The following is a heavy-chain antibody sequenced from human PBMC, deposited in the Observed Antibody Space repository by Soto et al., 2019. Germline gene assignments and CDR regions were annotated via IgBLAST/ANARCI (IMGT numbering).Heavy chain of an antibody. J-gene: IGHJ6*02. CDR1: GDSISSYY. Sequence: SETLSLTCTVSGDSISSYYWSWIRQPAGKGLEWIGRVYFSGNINYNPSLRSRVTMSVDTSKDQFSLRLTFVSAADTAMYFCARELAVAGSPSSGLDVWGQGTTVTVSS. D-gene: IGHD6-19*01. CDR3: ARELAVAGSPSSGLDV. CDR2: VYFSGNI. V-gene: IGHV4-4*07.